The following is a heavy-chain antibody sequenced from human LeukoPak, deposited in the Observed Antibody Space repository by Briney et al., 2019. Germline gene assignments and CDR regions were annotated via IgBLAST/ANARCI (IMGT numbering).Heavy chain of an antibody. V-gene: IGHV5-51*01. D-gene: IGHD5-12*01. CDR2: TYPGDSDT. CDR3: ARQDVDIVATIYYFDY. CDR1: GYSFTSYW. Sequence: GESLKISCKGSGYSFTSYWIGWVRQMPGKGLEWMGITYPGDSDTRYSPSFQGRVTISADKSISTAYLQWSSLKASDTAMYYCARQDVDIVATIYYFDYWGQGTLVTVSS. J-gene: IGHJ4*02.